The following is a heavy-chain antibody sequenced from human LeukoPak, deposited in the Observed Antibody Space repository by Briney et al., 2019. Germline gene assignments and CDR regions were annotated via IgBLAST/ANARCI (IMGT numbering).Heavy chain of an antibody. D-gene: IGHD1-26*01. CDR2: INQDGSEK. CDR3: VSGSYGSIYYYGMDV. V-gene: IGHV3-7*02. Sequence: SGGSLRLSCAASGFTFSSYWMNWVRQAPGKGLEWVANINQDGSEKYYVDSVKGRFTISRDNAKNSLYLQMNSLRAEDTAVYYCVSGSYGSIYYYGMDVWGQGTTVTVSS. J-gene: IGHJ6*02. CDR1: GFTFSSYW.